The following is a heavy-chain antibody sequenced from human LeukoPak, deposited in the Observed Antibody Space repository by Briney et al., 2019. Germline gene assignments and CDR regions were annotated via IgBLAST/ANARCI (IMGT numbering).Heavy chain of an antibody. CDR2: IGSSGATT. CDR3: AKVSVGPLSRPTHVALYYGMDV. V-gene: IGHV3-23*01. Sequence: GGSLRLSCEASGFTFNKFAMSWVRQAPGKGPEWVSAIGSSGATTFYADSMKGRSTISRDNSKNTVYLEMNSLRAEDTAIYYCAKVSVGPLSRPTHVALYYGMDVWGQGTTVTVSS. J-gene: IGHJ6*02. CDR1: GFTFNKFA. D-gene: IGHD2-8*01.